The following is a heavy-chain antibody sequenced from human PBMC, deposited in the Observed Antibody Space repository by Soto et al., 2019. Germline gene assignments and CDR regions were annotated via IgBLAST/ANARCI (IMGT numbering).Heavy chain of an antibody. D-gene: IGHD6-13*01. CDR2: IWYDGSNK. J-gene: IGHJ6*02. Sequence: GGSLRLSCAASGFTFSSYGMHWVRQAPGKGLEWVAVIWYDGSNKYYADSVKGRFTISRDNSKNTLYLQMNSLRAEDTAVYYCARDLDRVESSSWYYYYYGMDVWGQGTTVTV. CDR1: GFTFSSYG. CDR3: ARDLDRVESSSWYYYYYGMDV. V-gene: IGHV3-33*01.